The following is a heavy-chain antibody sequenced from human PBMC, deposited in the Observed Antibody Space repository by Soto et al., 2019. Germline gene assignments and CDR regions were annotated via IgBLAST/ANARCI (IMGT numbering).Heavy chain of an antibody. D-gene: IGHD3-9*01. CDR1: GASISSGGYY. J-gene: IGHJ3*02. Sequence: SETLSLTCSVSGASISSGGYYWNWIRQHPGKGLEWIGYIYYSGTTYYNPSLKSRVTISVDTSKNQFSLKLSSVTAADTAVYYCARVQDYDILTGYYSYAFDIWGQGTMVTVSS. V-gene: IGHV4-31*03. CDR3: ARVQDYDILTGYYSYAFDI. CDR2: IYYSGTT.